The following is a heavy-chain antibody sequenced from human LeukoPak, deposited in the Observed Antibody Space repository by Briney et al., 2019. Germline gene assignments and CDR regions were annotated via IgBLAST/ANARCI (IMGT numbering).Heavy chain of an antibody. CDR1: GYTFTIYD. J-gene: IGHJ4*02. CDR3: AMVGGDLDY. CDR2: MNPNSGNK. D-gene: IGHD2-15*01. Sequence: ASVTVSFTASGYTFTIYDINWVRQATGQGLEWMGWMNPNSGNKGYAQKFQGRVTMTRNTSISTAYMELSSLRSEDTAVYYCAMVGGDLDYWGQGTLVTVSS. V-gene: IGHV1-8*01.